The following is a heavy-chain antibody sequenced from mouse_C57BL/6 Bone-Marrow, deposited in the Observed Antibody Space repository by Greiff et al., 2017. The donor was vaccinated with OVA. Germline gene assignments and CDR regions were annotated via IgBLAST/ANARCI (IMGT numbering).Heavy chain of an antibody. Sequence: VQLQQSGAELMKPGASVKLSCKATGYTFTGYWIEWVKQRPGHGLEWIGMIHPNSGSTNYNEKFKSKATLTVDKSSSTAYMQLSSLTSEDSAVYYCARYGNYPSWGQGTSVTVSS. CDR3: ARYGNYPS. V-gene: IGHV1-64*01. CDR2: IHPNSGST. D-gene: IGHD2-1*01. CDR1: GYTFTGYW. J-gene: IGHJ4*01.